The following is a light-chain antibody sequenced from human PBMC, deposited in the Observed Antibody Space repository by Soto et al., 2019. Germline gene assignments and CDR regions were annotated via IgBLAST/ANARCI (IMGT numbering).Light chain of an antibody. Sequence: DIQMTQSPSSVSASVGDRVTLSCRASQDVTHYVAWYQQSPGKVPKLLIYDASTLQSGVPSRFSGSGSGTEFTLTISGLQPEDVATYYCQRYNSASLTFGGGTKVDIK. V-gene: IGKV1-27*01. CDR3: QRYNSASLT. J-gene: IGKJ4*01. CDR2: DAS. CDR1: QDVTHY.